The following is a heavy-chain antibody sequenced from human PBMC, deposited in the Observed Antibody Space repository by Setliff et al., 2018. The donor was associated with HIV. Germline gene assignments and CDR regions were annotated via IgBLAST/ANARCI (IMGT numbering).Heavy chain of an antibody. J-gene: IGHJ6*03. Sequence: SVKVSCKASGGTFSSYAISWVRQAPGQGLEWMGGIIPIFGTANYAQKFQGRVTITTDESTSTAYMELSSLRSEDTAVYYCARFGGPDFGGARSHRYYYYYMDVGGKGTTVTVSS. V-gene: IGHV1-69*05. CDR2: IIPIFGTA. D-gene: IGHD3-3*01. CDR3: ARFGGPDFGGARSHRYYYYYMDV. CDR1: GGTFSSYA.